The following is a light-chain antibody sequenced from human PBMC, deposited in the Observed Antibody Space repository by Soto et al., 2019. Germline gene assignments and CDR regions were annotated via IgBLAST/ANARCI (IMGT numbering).Light chain of an antibody. J-gene: IGLJ1*01. CDR1: SSNIGAGYD. Sequence: QSVLTQPPSVSGAPGQRVTISCTGSSSNIGAGYDVHWYQQLPGTAPKLLIYGNSNRPSGVPDRFSGSKSGTSASLAITGLQAEDEADYYCQSYDSSLSGYLFGTGTKVTV. CDR3: QSYDSSLSGYL. CDR2: GNS. V-gene: IGLV1-40*01.